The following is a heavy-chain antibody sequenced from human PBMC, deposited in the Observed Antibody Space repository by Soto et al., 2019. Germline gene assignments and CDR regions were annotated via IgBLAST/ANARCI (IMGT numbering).Heavy chain of an antibody. V-gene: IGHV1-69*04. CDR2: IIPLLDIA. D-gene: IGHD5-12*01. CDR3: VRDSPIGSTYSGYDGIDY. J-gene: IGHJ4*02. Sequence: SVKVSCKASGGTFSNDIITWVRQAPGQGLEWMGRIIPLLDIANYAQKFQGRVTITADKSTSTAYMELNSLRSEDTTVYYCVRDSPIGSTYSGYDGIDYWGQGTLVTVSS. CDR1: GGTFSNDI.